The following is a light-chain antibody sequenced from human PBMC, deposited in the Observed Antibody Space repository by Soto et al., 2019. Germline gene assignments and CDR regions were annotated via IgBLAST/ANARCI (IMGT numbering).Light chain of an antibody. CDR3: QQYDDWSRT. J-gene: IGKJ1*01. CDR2: GAS. Sequence: IVMRQSTATLSVPPGQRDTLSCRASQSVGINLAWFQQKPGQAPRLVIHGASTRATGITARFSASGSGTEFTLNISRLQSEDRAAYYCQQYDDWSRTFGQGNKV. CDR1: QSVGIN. V-gene: IGKV3-15*01.